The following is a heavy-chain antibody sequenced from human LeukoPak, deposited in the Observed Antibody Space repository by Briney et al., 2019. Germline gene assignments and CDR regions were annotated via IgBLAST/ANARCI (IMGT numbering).Heavy chain of an antibody. D-gene: IGHD3-16*02. J-gene: IGHJ6*03. V-gene: IGHV4-34*01. Sequence: SETLSLTCAVYGGSFSGYYWSWIRQPPGKGLEWIGEINHSGSTNYNPSLKSRVTISVDTSKNQFSLKLSSVTAADTAVYYCAREAILDDYVWGSYRINYYYYYYMDVWGKGTTVTVSS. CDR3: AREAILDDYVWGSYRINYYYYYYMDV. CDR2: INHSGST. CDR1: GGSFSGYY.